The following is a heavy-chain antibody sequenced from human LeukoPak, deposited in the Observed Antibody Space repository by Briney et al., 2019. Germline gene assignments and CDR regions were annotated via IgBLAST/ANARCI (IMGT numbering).Heavy chain of an antibody. V-gene: IGHV3-7*01. CDR3: ARDNGDFWSDY. CDR2: IKQDGSEK. J-gene: IGHJ4*02. CDR1: GFTFSTYW. Sequence: HTGGSLRLSCAASGFTFSTYWMSWVRQAPGKGLEWVANIKQDGSEKYYVDSVKGRFTISRDNAKNSLYLQMNSLRAEDTAVYYCARDNGDFWSDYWGQGTLVTVSS. D-gene: IGHD3-3*01.